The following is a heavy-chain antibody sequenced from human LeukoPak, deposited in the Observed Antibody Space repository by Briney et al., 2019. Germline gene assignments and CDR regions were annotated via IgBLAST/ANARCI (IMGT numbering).Heavy chain of an antibody. D-gene: IGHD5-24*01. Sequence: SGGSLRLSCAASGFTFSDYYMSWIRQAPGKGLEWVSYISSSGSTIYYADSVKGRFTISRDNAKNSLYLQMNSLRAEDTAVYYCARDWWEMATIFDYWGQGTLVTVSS. CDR2: ISSSGSTI. CDR1: GFTFSDYY. V-gene: IGHV3-11*01. CDR3: ARDWWEMATIFDY. J-gene: IGHJ4*02.